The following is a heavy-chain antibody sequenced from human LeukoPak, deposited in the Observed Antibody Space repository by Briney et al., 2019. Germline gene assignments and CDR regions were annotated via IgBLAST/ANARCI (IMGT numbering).Heavy chain of an antibody. CDR3: ASGQQYCTTSTCPLNWFDP. CDR1: GDTFSTYT. V-gene: IGHV1-69*02. J-gene: IGHJ5*02. D-gene: IGHD2/OR15-2a*01. Sequence: VASVKVSCKSSGDTFSTYTFNWVRQAPGQGLEWMGRIIPLLGIVDYAQRFQGRVTITADKSTSTSYMELSSLRSDDTAVYYCASGQQYCTTSTCPLNWFDPWGQGTLVTVSS. CDR2: IIPLLGIV.